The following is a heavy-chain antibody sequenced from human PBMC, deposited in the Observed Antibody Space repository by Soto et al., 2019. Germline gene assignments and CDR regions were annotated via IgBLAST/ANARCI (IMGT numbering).Heavy chain of an antibody. V-gene: IGHV3-48*03. Sequence: PGGSLRLSCAASGFSFSNYEMNWVRQAPGKGLEWVAYISSGGSTVHYADSVRGRFTVSRDNARNSLYLQMNTLRVEDTARYYCARDRAAGGYWGQGTLVTVSS. CDR2: ISSGGSTV. D-gene: IGHD6-13*01. J-gene: IGHJ4*02. CDR1: GFSFSNYE. CDR3: ARDRAAGGY.